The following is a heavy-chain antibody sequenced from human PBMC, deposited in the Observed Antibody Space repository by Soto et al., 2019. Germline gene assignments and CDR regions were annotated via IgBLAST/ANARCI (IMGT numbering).Heavy chain of an antibody. V-gene: IGHV5-51*01. J-gene: IGHJ6*02. CDR2: IYPGDSDT. D-gene: IGHD3-3*01. CDR3: ARHLADYFNYTSTTDMYA. Sequence: PGESLKISCKGSGYSFTSYWIGWVRQMPGKGLEWMGIIYPGDSDTRYSPSFQGQVTISADKSISTAYLQWSSLKASDTAMYYWARHLADYFNYTSTTDMYAGGQGNALPVS. CDR1: GYSFTSYW.